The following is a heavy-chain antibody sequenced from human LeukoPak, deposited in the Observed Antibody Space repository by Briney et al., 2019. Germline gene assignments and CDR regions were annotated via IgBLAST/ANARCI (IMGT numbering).Heavy chain of an antibody. D-gene: IGHD2-21*02. CDR3: ASSYCGGDCPRAFDI. J-gene: IGHJ3*02. Sequence: GGSLRLSCAAPGFTFSSYSMNWVRQAPGKGLEWVSSISSSSSYIYYADSVKGRFTISRDNAKNSLYLQMNSLRAEDTAVYYCASSYCGGDCPRAFDIWGQGTMVTVSS. V-gene: IGHV3-21*01. CDR1: GFTFSSYS. CDR2: ISSSSSYI.